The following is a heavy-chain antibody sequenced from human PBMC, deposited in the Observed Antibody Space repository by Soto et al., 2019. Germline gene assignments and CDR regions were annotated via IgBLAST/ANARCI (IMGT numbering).Heavy chain of an antibody. V-gene: IGHV1-8*01. Sequence: GAPGKFCCKASGYTFNQYDINWGAQATGQGLEWMGCMNTNSGNTGYAQKFQGRVTMTRNTSISTAYMELSSLRSDDTAVYYCARGLIAAAVRWFDPWGQGTLVTVSS. J-gene: IGHJ5*02. CDR3: ARGLIAAAVRWFDP. CDR2: MNTNSGNT. CDR1: GYTFNQYD. D-gene: IGHD6-13*01.